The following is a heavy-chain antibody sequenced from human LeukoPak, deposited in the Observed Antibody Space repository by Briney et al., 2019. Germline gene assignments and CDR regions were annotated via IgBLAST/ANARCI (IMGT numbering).Heavy chain of an antibody. CDR2: IYSGGST. J-gene: IGHJ4*02. Sequence: GGSLRLSCAASGFTVSSNYMSWVRQAPGKGLERVSVIYSGGSTYYADSVKGRFTISRDNSKNTVYLQMNSLRAEDTAVYYCARMTYASAHFNYWGRGTLVTVSS. V-gene: IGHV3-66*02. D-gene: IGHD2-21*02. CDR3: ARMTYASAHFNY. CDR1: GFTVSSNY.